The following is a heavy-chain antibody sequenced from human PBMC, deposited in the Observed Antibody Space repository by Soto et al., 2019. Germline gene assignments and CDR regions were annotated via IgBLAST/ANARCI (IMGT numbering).Heavy chain of an antibody. J-gene: IGHJ3*02. D-gene: IGHD2-15*01. CDR3: ARVICSGGSCYNAYAFDI. V-gene: IGHV3-48*02. CDR2: ISSSSSTI. Sequence: SCKASGFTFSSYSMNWVRQAPGKGLEWVSYISSSSSTIYYADSVKGRFTISRDNAKNSLYLQMNSLRDEDTAVYYCARVICSGGSCYNAYAFDIWGQGTMVTVSS. CDR1: GFTFSSYS.